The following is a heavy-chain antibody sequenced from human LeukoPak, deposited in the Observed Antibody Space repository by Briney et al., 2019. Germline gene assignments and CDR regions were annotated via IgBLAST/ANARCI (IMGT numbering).Heavy chain of an antibody. CDR3: AKDLVVWLGEIGPFDY. CDR1: GFTFSSYA. J-gene: IGHJ4*02. D-gene: IGHD3-10*01. Sequence: GGSLRLSCAASGFTFSSYAMSWVRQAPGKGLEWVSLISGSGDSSYYADSVKGRFTISRDNSKNTLYLQMNSLRAEDTAVYYCAKDLVVWLGEIGPFDYWGQGSLVTVSS. CDR2: ISGSGDSS. V-gene: IGHV3-23*01.